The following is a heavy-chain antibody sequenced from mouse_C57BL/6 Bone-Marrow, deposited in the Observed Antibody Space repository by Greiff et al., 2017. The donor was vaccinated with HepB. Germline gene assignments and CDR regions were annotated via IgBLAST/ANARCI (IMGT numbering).Heavy chain of an antibody. Sequence: QVQLQQPGAELVMPGASVKLSCKASGYTFTSYWMHWVKQRPGQGLEWIGEIDPSDSYTNYNQKFKGKSTLTVDKSSSTAYMQLSSLTSEDSAVYYWAREYRDSNYEGDYYAMDYWGQGTSVTVSS. CDR1: GYTFTSYW. D-gene: IGHD2-5*01. J-gene: IGHJ4*01. CDR2: IDPSDSYT. CDR3: AREYRDSNYEGDYYAMDY. V-gene: IGHV1-69*01.